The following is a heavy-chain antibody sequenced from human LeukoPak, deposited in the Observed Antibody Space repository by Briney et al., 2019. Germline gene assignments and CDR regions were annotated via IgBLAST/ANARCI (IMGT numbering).Heavy chain of an antibody. CDR1: EYTFTGYY. Sequence: ASVKVSCKASEYTFTGYYMHWVRQAPGQGLEWMGWINPNSGGTNYAQKFQGRVTMTRDTSISTAYMELSRLRSDDTAVYYCARAGGYCGRISCPYYFDYWGQGSLVAVSS. D-gene: IGHD2-15*01. V-gene: IGHV1-2*02. CDR3: ARAGGYCGRISCPYYFDY. CDR2: INPNSGGT. J-gene: IGHJ4*02.